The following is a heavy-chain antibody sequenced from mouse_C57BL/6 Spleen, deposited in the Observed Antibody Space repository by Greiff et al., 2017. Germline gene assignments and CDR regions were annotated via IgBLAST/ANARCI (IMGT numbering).Heavy chain of an antibody. D-gene: IGHD1-1*01. Sequence: QVQLQQSGAELVRPGASVKLSCKASGYTFTDYYINWVKQRPGQGLEWIARIYPGSGYTYYNEKFKGKATLTAEKSSSTAYMQLSSLTSEDSAVYFCARSDYGSSSWFAYWGQGTLVTVSA. V-gene: IGHV1-76*01. CDR3: ARSDYGSSSWFAY. CDR2: IYPGSGYT. CDR1: GYTFTDYY. J-gene: IGHJ3*01.